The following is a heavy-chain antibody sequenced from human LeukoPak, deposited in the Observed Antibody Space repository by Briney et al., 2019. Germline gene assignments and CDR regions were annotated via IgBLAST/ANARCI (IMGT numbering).Heavy chain of an antibody. V-gene: IGHV3-53*01. CDR2: IYSGGST. J-gene: IGHJ6*02. D-gene: IGHD1-26*01. Sequence: PGGSLRLSCAASGFTFSVLDMSWVRQAPGKGLEWVSVIYSGGSTYYADSVKGRFTISRDNSKNTLYLQMNSLRAEDTAVYYCATRLRSGSLYYYYGMDVWGQGTTVTVSS. CDR1: GFTFSVLD. CDR3: ATRLRSGSLYYYYGMDV.